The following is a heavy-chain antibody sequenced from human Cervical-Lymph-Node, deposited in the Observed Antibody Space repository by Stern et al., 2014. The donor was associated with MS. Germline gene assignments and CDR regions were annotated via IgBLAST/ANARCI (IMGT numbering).Heavy chain of an antibody. CDR3: ARSSSPSPYYYYGMDV. Sequence: VQLEESGGGVVQPGRSLRLSCAASGFTFSSYGMPWVRQAPGKGLEWGAVIWYDGSNKYYADSVKGRFTISRDNSKNTLYLQMNSLRAEDTAVYYCARSSSPSPYYYYGMDVWGQGTTVTVSS. J-gene: IGHJ6*02. V-gene: IGHV3-33*01. CDR1: GFTFSSYG. D-gene: IGHD6-13*01. CDR2: IWYDGSNK.